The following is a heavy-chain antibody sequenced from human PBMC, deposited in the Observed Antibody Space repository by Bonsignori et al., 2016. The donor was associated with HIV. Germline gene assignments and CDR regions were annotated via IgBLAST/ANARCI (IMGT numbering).Heavy chain of an antibody. CDR3: ARVAGSWSFYYYYYMDV. Sequence: GESLKISCAASGFTFSSYSMNWVRQAPGKGLEWVSSISSSSSYIYYADSVKGRFTISRDNAKNSLYLQMNSLRAEDTAVYYCARVAGSWSFYYYYYMDVWGKGTTVTVSS. D-gene: IGHD6-13*01. J-gene: IGHJ6*03. V-gene: IGHV3-21*01. CDR2: ISSSSSYI. CDR1: GFTFSSYS.